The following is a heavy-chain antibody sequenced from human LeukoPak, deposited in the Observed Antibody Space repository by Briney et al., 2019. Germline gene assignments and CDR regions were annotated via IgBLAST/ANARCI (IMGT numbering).Heavy chain of an antibody. CDR3: ARAADTAMATFDY. V-gene: IGHV4-34*01. J-gene: IGHJ4*02. D-gene: IGHD5-18*01. CDR2: INHSGST. CDR1: GGSFSGYY. Sequence: PSETPSLTCAVYGGSFSGYYWSWIRQPPGKGLEWIGEINHSGSTNYNPSLKSRVTISVDTSKNQFSLKLSSVTAADTAVYYCARAADTAMATFDYWGQGTLVTVSS.